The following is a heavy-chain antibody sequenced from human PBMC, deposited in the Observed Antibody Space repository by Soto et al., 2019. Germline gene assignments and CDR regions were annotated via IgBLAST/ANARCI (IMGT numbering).Heavy chain of an antibody. J-gene: IGHJ3*02. CDR1: GFTVSSNY. CDR2: IYSGGST. V-gene: IGHV3-66*01. Sequence: GGSLRLSCAASGFTVSSNYMSWVRQAPGKGLEWVSVIYSGGSTYYADSVKGRFTISRDNSKNTLYLQMNSLRAEDTAVYYCASSLGAAAGPDAFDIWGQGTMVTVSS. CDR3: ASSLGAAAGPDAFDI. D-gene: IGHD6-13*01.